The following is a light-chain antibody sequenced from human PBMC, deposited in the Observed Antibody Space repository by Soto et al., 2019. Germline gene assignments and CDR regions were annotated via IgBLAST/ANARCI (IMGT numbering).Light chain of an antibody. CDR2: ATS. Sequence: EIVMTQSPATLSVSPGERAALSCRASQSLGSNLAWYHQKPGQAPGLLLYATSSRATGVPDRFSGDGSGTEFNLTISSLQSEDFGIYYCQKYNEWPWTFGPGTKVEIK. J-gene: IGKJ1*01. V-gene: IGKV3-15*01. CDR1: QSLGSN. CDR3: QKYNEWPWT.